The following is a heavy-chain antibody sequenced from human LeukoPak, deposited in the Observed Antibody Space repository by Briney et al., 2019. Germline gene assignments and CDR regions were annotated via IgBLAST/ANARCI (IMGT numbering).Heavy chain of an antibody. CDR1: GFSFTTYG. J-gene: IGHJ4*02. Sequence: GGSLRLSCAASGFSFTTYGMHWVRQPPGKGLEWVALISFDGSEKYYAESVKGRFTILRDNAKNSVYLQMNSLRAEDTAVYYCVTHEVTVITRSTFDNWGQGTLITVSS. V-gene: IGHV3-30*03. D-gene: IGHD4-23*01. CDR3: VTHEVTVITRSTFDN. CDR2: ISFDGSEK.